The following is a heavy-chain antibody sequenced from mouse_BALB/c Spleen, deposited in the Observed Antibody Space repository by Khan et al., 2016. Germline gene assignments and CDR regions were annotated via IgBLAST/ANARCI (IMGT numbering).Heavy chain of an antibody. CDR1: GFTFSDHY. CDR2: ISNGGGSI. V-gene: IGHV5-12*02. D-gene: IGHD1-1*01. J-gene: IGHJ3*01. CDR3: ARHGNHVSSGLSY. Sequence: EVELVESGGGLVQPGGSLKLSCATSGFTFSDHYMSWVRQTPEKSLERVAYISNGGGSIYYADTVKGRFTISRDNAKNTLYLQMSRLKSDDTAMHYCARHGNHVSSGLSYWVQGTLVTGSA.